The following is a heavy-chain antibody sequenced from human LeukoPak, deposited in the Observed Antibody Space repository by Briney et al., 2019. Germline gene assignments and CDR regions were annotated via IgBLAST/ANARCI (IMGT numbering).Heavy chain of an antibody. CDR3: AKHDYGDYAPLG. Sequence: PGGSLRLSCAASGFTFSSYAMSRVRQAPGKGLEWVSAISGSGGSTYYADSVKGRFTISRDNSKNTLYLQMNSLRAEDTAVYYCAKHDYGDYAPLGWGQGTLVTVSS. V-gene: IGHV3-23*01. D-gene: IGHD4-17*01. CDR2: ISGSGGST. CDR1: GFTFSSYA. J-gene: IGHJ4*02.